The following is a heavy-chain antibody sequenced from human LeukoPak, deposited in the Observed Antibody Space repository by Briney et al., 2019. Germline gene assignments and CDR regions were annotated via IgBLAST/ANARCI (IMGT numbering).Heavy chain of an antibody. Sequence: PSETLSLTCTVSGGSISSGDYYWSWIRQPPGKGLEYIGYIYYSGSTYYNPSLKSRITISVDTSKNQFSLKLSPVTAADTAVYYCARGSWSSSIDYWGQGTLVTVSS. CDR1: GGSISSGDYY. CDR3: ARGSWSSSIDY. D-gene: IGHD6-6*01. CDR2: IYYSGST. J-gene: IGHJ4*02. V-gene: IGHV4-30-4*01.